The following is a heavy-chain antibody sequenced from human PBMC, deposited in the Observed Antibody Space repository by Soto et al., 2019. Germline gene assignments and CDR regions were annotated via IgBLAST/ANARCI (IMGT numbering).Heavy chain of an antibody. D-gene: IGHD3-10*01. Sequence: SVKVSCKASGGSFSRYGITWVRQAPGQGLEWMGGIIPIIGTTKYAQKFQGRVTVTADESTTTAYMELSSLISEDTAVYYCARELKEPGSYYYYGLDVWGQGTTVTVS. CDR2: IIPIIGTT. V-gene: IGHV1-69*13. J-gene: IGHJ6*02. CDR1: GGSFSRYG. CDR3: ARELKEPGSYYYYGLDV.